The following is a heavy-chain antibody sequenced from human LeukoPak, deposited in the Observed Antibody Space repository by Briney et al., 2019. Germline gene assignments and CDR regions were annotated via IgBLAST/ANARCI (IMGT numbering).Heavy chain of an antibody. CDR2: ISDSGST. D-gene: IGHD2-15*01. CDR1: GGSITNYN. Sequence: SETLSLTCTVSGGSITNYNWNWIRQPPGKWLEWSGYISDSGSTNYNPSLQSRVTISVDTSKNQFSLKLSSVTASDTAVYYCARRRVGDLTVGSDTWFDPWGQGALVTVSS. V-gene: IGHV4-59*08. CDR3: ARRRVGDLTVGSDTWFDP. J-gene: IGHJ5*02.